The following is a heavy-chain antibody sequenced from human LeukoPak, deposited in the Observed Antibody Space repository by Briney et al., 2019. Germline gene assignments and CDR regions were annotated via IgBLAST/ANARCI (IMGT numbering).Heavy chain of an antibody. Sequence: SQTLSPTCPVAGASISSYYRSWIRQPAGEGLEWIGRLHTSGSTHYNPSLKSRVTMSVDTSKNQFSLKLSSVTGADTAVYYCAGDFGYGDYFFDDWGQGTLVTVSS. CDR1: GASISSYY. CDR3: AGDFGYGDYFFDD. V-gene: IGHV4-4*07. J-gene: IGHJ4*02. D-gene: IGHD4-17*01. CDR2: LHTSGST.